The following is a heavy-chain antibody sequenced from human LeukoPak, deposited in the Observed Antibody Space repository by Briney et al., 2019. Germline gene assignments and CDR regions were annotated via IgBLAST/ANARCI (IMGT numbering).Heavy chain of an antibody. Sequence: ASVKVSCKASGYTFTSYGISWVRQAPGQGLEWMGWISAYNGNTNYAQKLQGRVTMTTDTSTSTAYMELRSLRSDDTAVYYCARLAYYDSSGFNWFDPWGQGTLVTVSS. CDR2: ISAYNGNT. J-gene: IGHJ5*02. D-gene: IGHD3-22*01. CDR1: GYTFTSYG. V-gene: IGHV1-18*01. CDR3: ARLAYYDSSGFNWFDP.